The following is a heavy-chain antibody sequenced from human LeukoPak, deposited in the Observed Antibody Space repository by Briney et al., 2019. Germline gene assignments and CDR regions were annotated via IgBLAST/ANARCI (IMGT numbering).Heavy chain of an antibody. V-gene: IGHV4-30-4*01. CDR2: IYYSGSI. D-gene: IGHD3-10*01. CDR1: GGSISSGDYY. J-gene: IGHJ6*02. Sequence: SQTLSLTCTVSGGSISSGDYYWSWIRQPPGKGLEWIGYIYYSGSIYYNPSLKSRVTISVDTSKNQFSLKLSSVTAADTAVYYCARAPHSGSYWYYYYGMDVWGQGTTVTVSS. CDR3: ARAPHSGSYWYYYYGMDV.